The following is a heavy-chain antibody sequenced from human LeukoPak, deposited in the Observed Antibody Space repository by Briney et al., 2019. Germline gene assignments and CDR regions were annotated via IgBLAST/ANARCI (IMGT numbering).Heavy chain of an antibody. D-gene: IGHD4-17*01. CDR3: AKLPYGDYNHH. CDR1: GFTFSSHW. CDR2: IKPDGSDK. Sequence: GGSLRLSCEASGFTFSSHWMSWVRQAPGKGLQWVANIKPDGSDKYCVDSVKGRFTISRDNAKNSLSLQMNSLRAEDTAVYYCAKLPYGDYNHHWGQGTLVTVSS. V-gene: IGHV3-7*05. J-gene: IGHJ5*02.